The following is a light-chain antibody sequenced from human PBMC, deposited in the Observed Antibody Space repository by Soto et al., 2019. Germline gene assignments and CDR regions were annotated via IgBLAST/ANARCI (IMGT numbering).Light chain of an antibody. CDR3: QQYYSTIT. Sequence: DIVMTQSPDSLDVSLGERATINCKSSQSVLYSSNNKNYLAWYQQKQGQPPKLLIYWASTRESGVPDRFSGSGSGTDFTLTISSLQAEDVAVYYCQQYYSTITFGQGTRLEIK. CDR2: WAS. CDR1: QSVLYSSNNKNY. V-gene: IGKV4-1*01. J-gene: IGKJ5*01.